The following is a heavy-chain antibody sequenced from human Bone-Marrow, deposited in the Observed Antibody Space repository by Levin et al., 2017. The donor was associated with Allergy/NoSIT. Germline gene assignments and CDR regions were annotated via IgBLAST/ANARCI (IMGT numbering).Heavy chain of an antibody. J-gene: IGHJ5*02. Sequence: SETLSLTCTVSGGSINSGTYYWSWIRQHPGTGLEWIGYISYSGHTYYNPSLRSRGTISLDTSKNQFSLKLSSMTAADTAVYYCARAQIRGEPRAFDPWGQGTLVTVSS. CDR1: GGSINSGTYY. CDR3: ARAQIRGEPRAFDP. D-gene: IGHD3-10*01. CDR2: ISYSGHT. V-gene: IGHV4-31*03.